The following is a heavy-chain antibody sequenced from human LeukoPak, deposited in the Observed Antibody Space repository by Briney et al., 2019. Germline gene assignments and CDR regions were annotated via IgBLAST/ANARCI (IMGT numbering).Heavy chain of an antibody. CDR3: ARDVKYQLLGFDY. CDR1: GYTFISYG. V-gene: IGHV1-18*01. J-gene: IGHJ4*02. CDR2: ISAYIGNT. Sequence: GASVKVSCRASGYTFISYGISWVRQAPGQGLEWMGWISAYIGNTNYAQKLQGRVTMTTDTSTSTAYMELRSLRSDDTAVYYCARDVKYQLLGFDYWGQGTLVTVSS. D-gene: IGHD2-2*01.